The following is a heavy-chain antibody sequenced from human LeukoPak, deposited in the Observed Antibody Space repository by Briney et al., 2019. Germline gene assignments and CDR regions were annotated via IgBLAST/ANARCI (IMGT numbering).Heavy chain of an antibody. CDR2: IRYDGSNK. V-gene: IGHV3-30*02. CDR1: GFTFSSYG. CDR3: AKEGLYDFWSGYSSYYYYYMDV. D-gene: IGHD3-3*01. J-gene: IGHJ6*03. Sequence: GGSLRLSCAASGFTFSSYGMHWVRQAPGKGLEWVAFIRYDGSNKYYADSVKGRFTISRDNSKNTLYLQMNSLRAEDTAVYYCAKEGLYDFWSGYSSYYYYYMDVWGKGTTVTVSS.